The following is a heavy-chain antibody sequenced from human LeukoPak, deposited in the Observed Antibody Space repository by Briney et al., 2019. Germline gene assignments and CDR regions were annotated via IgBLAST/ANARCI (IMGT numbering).Heavy chain of an antibody. J-gene: IGHJ4*02. CDR1: GGSISSSSYY. V-gene: IGHV4-39*01. CDR3: ARLNYGNYFDY. Sequence: IPSETLSLTCTVSGGSISSSSYYWGWIRQPPGKGLEWIGSIYYSGSTYYNPSLKSRVTISVDTSKNQFSLKLSSVTAADTAVYYCARLNYGNYFDYWGQGTLVTVSS. CDR2: IYYSGST. D-gene: IGHD3-10*01.